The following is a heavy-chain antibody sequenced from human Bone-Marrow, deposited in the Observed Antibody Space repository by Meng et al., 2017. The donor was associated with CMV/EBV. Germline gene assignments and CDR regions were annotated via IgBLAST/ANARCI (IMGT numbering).Heavy chain of an antibody. Sequence: GGSLRLSCAASGFTVSSNYMSWVRQAPGKGLEWVSVIYSGGSTYYADSVKGRFTISRDNAKNSVYLQMNSLRAEDTAVYYCARLIINYDSSAYSTFDYWGQGNLVTVSS. CDR1: GFTVSSNY. CDR3: ARLIINYDSSAYSTFDY. D-gene: IGHD3-22*01. J-gene: IGHJ4*02. CDR2: IYSGGST. V-gene: IGHV3-53*01.